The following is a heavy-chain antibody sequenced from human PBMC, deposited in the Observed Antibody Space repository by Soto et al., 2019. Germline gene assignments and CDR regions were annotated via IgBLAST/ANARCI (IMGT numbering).Heavy chain of an antibody. D-gene: IGHD6-6*01. CDR2: LDYSGTT. CDR1: GGSIGSYY. V-gene: IGHV4-59*01. CDR3: ARDSFPPYSSSSKGFDY. Sequence: SETLSLTCTVSGGSIGSYYWNWIRQSPGKGLEWIASLDYSGTTNYNPSLKSRITTSVDPSKKQFSLKMRSVTAADTAVYYCARDSFPPYSSSSKGFDYWGQGSLVTVSS. J-gene: IGHJ4*02.